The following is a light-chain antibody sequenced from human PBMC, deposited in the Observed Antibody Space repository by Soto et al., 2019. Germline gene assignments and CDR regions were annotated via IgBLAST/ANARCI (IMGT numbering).Light chain of an antibody. CDR3: QQRNSWPLT. V-gene: IGKV3-11*01. CDR1: QAVGKF. CDR2: EAS. J-gene: IGKJ4*01. Sequence: VLTQSPDTLSLSPGERATLSCRASQAVGKFLVWYHQKPGLSPSLVIYEASKRATDIPDRFSGSGSGTAFTLTINRLEPEDVGFYYCQQRNSWPLTFGGWTKVELK.